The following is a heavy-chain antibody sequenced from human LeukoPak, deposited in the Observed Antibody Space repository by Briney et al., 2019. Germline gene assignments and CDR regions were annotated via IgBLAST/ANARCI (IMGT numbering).Heavy chain of an antibody. CDR2: IYPNSGGT. CDR3: ARVVGFGDYPFDY. CDR1: GYTFSGHY. J-gene: IGHJ4*02. Sequence: ASVKVSCKASGYTFSGHYIHWVRQAPGHGLEWMGWIYPNSGGTNYAQKFQGRVTMTRDTSISTAYMELRRLKSDDTAMYYCARVVGFGDYPFDYWGQGTLVTVSS. D-gene: IGHD4-17*01. V-gene: IGHV1-2*02.